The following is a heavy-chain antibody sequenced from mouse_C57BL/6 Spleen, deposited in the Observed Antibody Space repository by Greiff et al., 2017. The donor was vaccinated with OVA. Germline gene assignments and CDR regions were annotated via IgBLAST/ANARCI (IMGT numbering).Heavy chain of an antibody. D-gene: IGHD1-1*02. V-gene: IGHV5-16*01. CDR2: INYDGSST. J-gene: IGHJ4*01. CDR1: GFTFSDYY. CDR3: ARERGYGGYYAMDY. Sequence: EVQLVESEGGLVQPGSSMKLSCTASGFTFSDYYMAWVRQVPEKGLEWVANINYDGSSTYYLDSLKSRFIISRDNAKNILYLQMRSLKSEDTATYYGARERGYGGYYAMDYWGQGTSVTVSS.